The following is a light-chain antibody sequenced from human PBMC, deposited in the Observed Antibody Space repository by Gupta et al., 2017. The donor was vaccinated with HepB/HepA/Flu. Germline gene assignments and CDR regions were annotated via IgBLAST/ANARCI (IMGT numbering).Light chain of an antibody. CDR2: DTS. CDR3: QQRVNWPCT. J-gene: IGKJ2*02. Sequence: EIVLTQSPATLSLSPGERATLSCRASQSVSRYLAWYRQTPGQAPKLLISDTSNRATGIPARFSGSGAGTDFTFTISSLEPEDFAIYNCQQRVNWPCTFGQGTKLEI. CDR1: QSVSRY. V-gene: IGKV3-11*01.